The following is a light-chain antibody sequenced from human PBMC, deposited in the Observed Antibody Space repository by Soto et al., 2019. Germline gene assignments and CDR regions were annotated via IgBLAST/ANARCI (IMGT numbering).Light chain of an antibody. CDR1: QSVSIY. Sequence: EVVLTQSPATLSLSPGERATLSCRSSQSVSIYVAWFQQKPGQAPRLLIYDTSNRATGIPARFSGSGSGTDFTLTISSPEPEDFAVYYCQQRMTWPPITFGQGTRLEI. CDR3: QQRMTWPPIT. J-gene: IGKJ5*01. CDR2: DTS. V-gene: IGKV3-11*01.